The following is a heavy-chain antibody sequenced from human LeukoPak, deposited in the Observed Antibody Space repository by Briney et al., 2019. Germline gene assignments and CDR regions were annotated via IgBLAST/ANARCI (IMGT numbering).Heavy chain of an antibody. V-gene: IGHV3-7*01. D-gene: IGHD2-21*01. CDR2: IKPDGSEK. CDR1: GFTFSTYW. Sequence: PGGSLRLSCAASGFTFSTYWMGWVRQPPGKGLEWVANIKPDGSEKYYVDSLKGRFTISRDNARNSMYLQVNSLRVEDTAVYYCARQGGDGGDCFDPWGQGTLVTVSS. CDR3: ARQGGDGGDCFDP. J-gene: IGHJ5*02.